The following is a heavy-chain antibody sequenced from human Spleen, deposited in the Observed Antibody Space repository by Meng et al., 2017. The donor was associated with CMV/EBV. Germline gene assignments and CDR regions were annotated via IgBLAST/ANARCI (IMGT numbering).Heavy chain of an antibody. D-gene: IGHD6-6*01. J-gene: IGHJ4*02. V-gene: IGHV1-69*12. CDR1: DATFSSYA. CDR2: IIPIFGTA. CDR3: ARGLGQLAGGFDY. Sequence: QVHRWQTGAGVTKPGSSVKVSCKASDATFSSYAISWVQQAPGQGLEWMGGIIPIFGTANYAQKFQGRVTITADESTSTAYMELSSLRSEDTAVYYCARGLGQLAGGFDYWGQGTLVTVSS.